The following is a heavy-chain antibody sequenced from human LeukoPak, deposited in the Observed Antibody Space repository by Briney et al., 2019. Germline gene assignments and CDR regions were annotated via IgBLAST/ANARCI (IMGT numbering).Heavy chain of an antibody. CDR3: ARTHCSSTSCYWRSRGAYYMDV. J-gene: IGHJ6*03. CDR2: INPNSGGT. D-gene: IGHD2-2*01. V-gene: IGHV1-2*02. Sequence: ASVTVSCKASGYTFTGYYMHWVRQAPGQGLEWMGWINPNSGGTNYAQKFQGRVTMTRDTSISTAYMELSRLRSDDTAVYYCARTHCSSTSCYWRSRGAYYMDVWGKGTTVTVSS. CDR1: GYTFTGYY.